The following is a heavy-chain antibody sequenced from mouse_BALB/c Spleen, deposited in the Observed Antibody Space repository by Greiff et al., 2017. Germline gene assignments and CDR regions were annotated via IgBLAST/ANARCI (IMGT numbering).Heavy chain of an antibody. CDR2: ISYSGST. CDR1: GYSITSDYA. CDR3: ARLGGEETLDY. Sequence: EVKLQESGPGLVKPSQSLSLTCTVTGYSITSDYAWNWIRQFPGNKLEWMGYISYSGSTSYNPSLKSRISITRYTSKNQVFLQLNSVTTEDTATYYCARLGGEETLDYWGQGTSVTVSS. J-gene: IGHJ4*01. V-gene: IGHV3-2*02.